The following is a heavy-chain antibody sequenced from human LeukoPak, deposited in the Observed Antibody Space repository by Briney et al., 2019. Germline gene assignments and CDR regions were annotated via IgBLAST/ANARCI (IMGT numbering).Heavy chain of an antibody. J-gene: IGHJ2*01. CDR1: GFTFSSYA. Sequence: GGSLRLSCAASGFTFSSYAMSWVRQAPGKGLEWVSSNGGSGRRTDYADSVKGRFTISRDNSKNTLYLQMNSLRAEDTAVYYCAKGDTMMGWYFDLWGRGTLVTVSS. CDR3: AKGDTMMGWYFDL. CDR2: NGGSGRRT. D-gene: IGHD3-22*01. V-gene: IGHV3-23*01.